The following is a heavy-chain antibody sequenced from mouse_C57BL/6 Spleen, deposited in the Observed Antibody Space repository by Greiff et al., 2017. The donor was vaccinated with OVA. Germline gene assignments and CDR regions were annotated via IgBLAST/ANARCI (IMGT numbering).Heavy chain of an antibody. CDR2: ISSGSSTI. V-gene: IGHV5-17*01. D-gene: IGHD1-1*01. CDR3: AREITSVVATDAY. J-gene: IGHJ3*01. CDR1: GFTFSDYG. Sequence: EVQLVESGGGLVQPGGSLKLSCAASGFTFSDYGMHWVRQAPEKGLEWVAYISSGSSTIYYADTVKGRFTISRDNAKNTLFLQMTSLRSEDAAMYYCAREITSVVATDAYWGQGTLVTAAA.